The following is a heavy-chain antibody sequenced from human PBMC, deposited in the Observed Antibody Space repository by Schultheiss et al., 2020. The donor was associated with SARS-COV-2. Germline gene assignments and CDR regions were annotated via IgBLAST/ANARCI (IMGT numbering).Heavy chain of an antibody. Sequence: GESLKISCAASGFTFSSYWMHWVRQAPGKGLVWVSRINSDGSSTSYADSVKGRFTISRDNAKNTLYLQMNSLRAEDTAVYYCAREGPNPQWLVRYYYYYGMDVWGQGTTVTVSS. CDR3: AREGPNPQWLVRYYYYYGMDV. D-gene: IGHD6-19*01. CDR2: INSDGSST. CDR1: GFTFSSYW. J-gene: IGHJ6*02. V-gene: IGHV3-74*01.